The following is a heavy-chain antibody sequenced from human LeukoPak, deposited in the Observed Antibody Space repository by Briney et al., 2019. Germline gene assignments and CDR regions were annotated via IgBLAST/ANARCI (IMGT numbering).Heavy chain of an antibody. Sequence: SETLSLTCSVSGASMSGYYWSWIRQPPGKGLEYIGNIFYIGTTNYNPSLKSRVTISLDKSRNQFSLNLNSVSAADTAVYYCARSYFGSGTFNGFHYWGQGTLVTVSS. V-gene: IGHV4-59*12. CDR3: ARSYFGSGTFNGFHY. J-gene: IGHJ4*02. D-gene: IGHD3-10*01. CDR1: GASMSGYY. CDR2: IFYIGTT.